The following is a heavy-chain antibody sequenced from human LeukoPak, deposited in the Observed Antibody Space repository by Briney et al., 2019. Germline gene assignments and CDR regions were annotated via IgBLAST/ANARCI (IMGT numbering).Heavy chain of an antibody. J-gene: IGHJ4*02. V-gene: IGHV3-74*01. D-gene: IGHD5-18*01. Sequence: GGSLRLSCAASRFTFKNHWMHWVRQAPGKGLVWVSRIDADGSNINYADSVKGRFTISRDNAKNTLYLQMNSLKAEDTAVYYCAKEVRGPGYNYGPLDYWGQGTLVTVSS. CDR1: RFTFKNHW. CDR3: AKEVRGPGYNYGPLDY. CDR2: IDADGSNI.